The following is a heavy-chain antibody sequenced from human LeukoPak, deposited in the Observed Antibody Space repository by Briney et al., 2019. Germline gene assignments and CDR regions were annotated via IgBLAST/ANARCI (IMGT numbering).Heavy chain of an antibody. CDR3: ARGYIPSRNYDFWSGYYKPPFFDY. CDR2: INHSGST. J-gene: IGHJ4*02. Sequence: KPSETLSLTCAVYGGSFSGYYWSWIRQPPGKGLEWIGEINHSGSTNYNPSLKSRVTMSVDTSKNQFSLKLSSVTAADTAVYYCARGYIPSRNYDFWSGYYKPPFFDYWGQGTLVTVSS. V-gene: IGHV4-34*01. CDR1: GGSFSGYY. D-gene: IGHD3-3*01.